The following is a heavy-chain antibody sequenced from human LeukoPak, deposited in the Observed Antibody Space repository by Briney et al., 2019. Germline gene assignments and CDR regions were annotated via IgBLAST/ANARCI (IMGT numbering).Heavy chain of an antibody. D-gene: IGHD1-26*01. V-gene: IGHV3-21*01. J-gene: IGHJ6*02. Sequence: PGGSLRLSCAASGFTFSSYSMNWVRQAPGKGLEWVSSISSSSSYIYYADSVKGRFTISRDNAKNSPYLQMNSLRAEDTAVYYCARIVDSVQGEYGMDVWGQGTTVTVSS. CDR1: GFTFSSYS. CDR3: ARIVDSVQGEYGMDV. CDR2: ISSSSSYI.